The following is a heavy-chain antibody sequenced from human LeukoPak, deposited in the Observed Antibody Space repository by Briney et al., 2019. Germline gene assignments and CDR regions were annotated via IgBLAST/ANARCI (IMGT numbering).Heavy chain of an antibody. V-gene: IGHV3-9*01. Sequence: GGSLRLSCAASGFTFGDYVMHWVRQVPGKGLEWVSSISWHSVTIAYADSVKGRFTTSRDNANNSLYLQMDSLRAEDTAVYYCARVGDYYYSGSYDYWGQGTLVTVSS. CDR1: GFTFGDYV. J-gene: IGHJ4*02. CDR2: ISWHSVTI. CDR3: ARVGDYYYSGSYDY. D-gene: IGHD3-10*01.